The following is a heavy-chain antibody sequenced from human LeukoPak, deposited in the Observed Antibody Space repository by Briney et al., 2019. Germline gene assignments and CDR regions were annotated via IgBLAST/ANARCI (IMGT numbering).Heavy chain of an antibody. J-gene: IGHJ4*02. CDR1: GFTFGHYA. CDR3: AKSVSSSWYYFDS. V-gene: IGHV3-30*02. Sequence: GGSLRLSCAASGFTFGHYAMHWVRQAPGKGLEWVALIRYDGSDKYYLDSVKGRFTISRDNSKDTLYLQMNSLRAEDTAVYYCAKSVSSSWYYFDSWGQGALVTVSS. D-gene: IGHD6-13*01. CDR2: IRYDGSDK.